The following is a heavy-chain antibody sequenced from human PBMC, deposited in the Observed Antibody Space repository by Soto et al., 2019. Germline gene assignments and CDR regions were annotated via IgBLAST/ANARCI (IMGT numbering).Heavy chain of an antibody. D-gene: IGHD3-16*01. Sequence: GGSLRLSCTASGFTFDDRAMSWFRQAPGKGLEWIGYIRSKVYGGTTEYAASMKGRVTISRDDSKSIAYLQVNSLKSEDTAVYYCSSVDMITFGGVIALEPFDIWGQGTMVTVSS. CDR2: IRSKVYGGTT. CDR1: GFTFDDRA. V-gene: IGHV3-49*03. CDR3: SSVDMITFGGVIALEPFDI. J-gene: IGHJ3*02.